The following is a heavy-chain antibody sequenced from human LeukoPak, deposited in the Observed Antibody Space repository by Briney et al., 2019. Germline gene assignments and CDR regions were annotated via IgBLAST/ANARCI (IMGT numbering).Heavy chain of an antibody. Sequence: SETLSLTCAVSGYSISSDYYWGWIRQPPGKGLEWIGSIYHSGSTYYNPALKSRVTISVDTSKNQFSLKLSSVTAADTAVYYCARSHCSGDGCNSNPTHFDYWGQGTLVTVSS. CDR3: ARSHCSGDGCNSNPTHFDY. CDR2: IYHSGST. J-gene: IGHJ4*02. D-gene: IGHD2-15*01. CDR1: GYSISSDYY. V-gene: IGHV4-38-2*01.